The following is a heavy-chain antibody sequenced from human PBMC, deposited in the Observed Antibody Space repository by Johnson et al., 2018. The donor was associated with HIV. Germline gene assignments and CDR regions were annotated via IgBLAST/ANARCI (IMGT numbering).Heavy chain of an antibody. Sequence: QVQLVESGGGVVQPERSLRLSCAASGFTFSSYAMHWVRQAPGKGLEWVACISYDGSNKHYAGSVKGRFTISRDNSKNTLYLQMNSLRAEDTAVYYCARDLSMIVVANAFDIWGQGTMVTVSS. CDR3: ARDLSMIVVANAFDI. CDR2: ISYDGSNK. V-gene: IGHV3-30*04. D-gene: IGHD3-22*01. J-gene: IGHJ3*02. CDR1: GFTFSSYA.